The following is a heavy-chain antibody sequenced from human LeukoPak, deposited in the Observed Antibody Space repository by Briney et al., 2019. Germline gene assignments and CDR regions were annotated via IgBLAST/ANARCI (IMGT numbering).Heavy chain of an antibody. D-gene: IGHD6-13*01. CDR2: MNPYSANT. CDR3: ARTQHLVLRSPLDP. CDR1: GYTFTNYD. Sequence: ASVEVSCKASGYTFTNYDIHWVRQATGQGLEWMGWMNPYSANTGYAQNFQGRITITRNTSISTAYMELSSLRSEDTAVYYCARTQHLVLRSPLDPWGQGTLVTVSS. V-gene: IGHV1-8*03. J-gene: IGHJ5*02.